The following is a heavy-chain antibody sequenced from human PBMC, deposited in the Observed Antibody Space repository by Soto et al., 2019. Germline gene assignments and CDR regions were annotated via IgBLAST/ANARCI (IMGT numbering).Heavy chain of an antibody. CDR3: ARGRRITIFGVVRPYYYYGMDV. J-gene: IGHJ6*02. D-gene: IGHD3-3*01. CDR1: GYTFTSYD. CDR2: MNPNSGNT. Sequence: ASVKVSCKASGYTFTSYDINWVRQATGQGLAWMGWMNPNSGNTGYAQKFQGRVTMTRNTSISTAYMELSSLRSEDTAVYYCARGRRITIFGVVRPYYYYGMDVWGQGTTVTVSS. V-gene: IGHV1-8*01.